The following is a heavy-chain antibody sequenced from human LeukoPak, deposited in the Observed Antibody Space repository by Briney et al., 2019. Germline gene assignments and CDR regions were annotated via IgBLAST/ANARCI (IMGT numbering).Heavy chain of an antibody. CDR1: GYTFTSYG. CDR2: ISAYNGNT. Sequence: ASVKVSCKASGYTFTSYGISWVRQAPGQGVEGMGWISAYNGNTNYAQKLQGRVTMTTDTSTSTDYMERRSLRSDDTAVYYCARDGGSGSYFDYYYYYGMDVWGKGTTVTVSS. J-gene: IGHJ6*04. V-gene: IGHV1-18*04. CDR3: ARDGGSGSYFDYYYYYGMDV. D-gene: IGHD3-10*01.